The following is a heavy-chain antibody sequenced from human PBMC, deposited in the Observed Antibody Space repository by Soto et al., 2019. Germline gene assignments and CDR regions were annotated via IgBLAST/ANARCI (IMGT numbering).Heavy chain of an antibody. D-gene: IGHD3-10*01. CDR3: AREGEIGPWGMDV. CDR1: GGSISSGDYY. CDR2: IYYSGSS. V-gene: IGHV4-30-4*01. Sequence: QVQLQESGPVLVKPSQTLSLTCTVSGGSISSGDYYWSWIRQPPWKVLERIGYIYYSGSSYYNPSLKNRVTIAVDTSKNQFYLNLSSVTAADTAVYYWAREGEIGPWGMDVWGPGTTVNVSS. J-gene: IGHJ6*02.